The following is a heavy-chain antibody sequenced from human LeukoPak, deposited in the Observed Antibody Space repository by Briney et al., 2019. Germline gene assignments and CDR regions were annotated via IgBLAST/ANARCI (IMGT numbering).Heavy chain of an antibody. CDR1: GYTFTGYY. Sequence: GASVKVSCKASGYTFTGYYMHWVRQAPGQGLEWMGWINPSSGGTNYAQKFQGRVTMTRDTSISTAYMELSRLTSDDTAVYYCARDLGSGSFFRYWGQGTLVTVSS. V-gene: IGHV1-2*02. D-gene: IGHD3-10*01. CDR3: ARDLGSGSFFRY. CDR2: INPSSGGT. J-gene: IGHJ4*02.